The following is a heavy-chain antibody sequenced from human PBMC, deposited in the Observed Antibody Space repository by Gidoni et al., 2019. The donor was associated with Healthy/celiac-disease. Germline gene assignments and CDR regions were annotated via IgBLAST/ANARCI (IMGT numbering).Heavy chain of an antibody. CDR1: GGSFSGYY. CDR3: ARDITGGWFDP. Sequence: QVQLQQWGAGLLKPSETLSLTCAVYGGSFSGYYWSWIRQPPGKGLEWMGEINHSGSTNYSPSLRSRVTISVDTSKNQFSLKLSSVTAADTAVYYCARDITGGWFDPWGQGTLVTVSS. J-gene: IGHJ5*02. D-gene: IGHD1-20*01. V-gene: IGHV4-34*01. CDR2: INHSGST.